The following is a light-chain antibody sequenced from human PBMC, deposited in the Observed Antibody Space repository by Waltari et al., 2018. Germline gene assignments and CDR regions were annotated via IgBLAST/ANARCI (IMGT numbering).Light chain of an antibody. Sequence: QSALTQPASVSGSPGQSIPISCSGVGSAVGACADVSWHQHHPGKAPQVIIYDVTNRPSGVSYRFSASKSANTASLTISRLQPEDEADYYCSSQTLDGLVLFGGGTRLTVL. CDR3: SSQTLDGLVL. CDR1: GSAVGACAD. V-gene: IGLV2-14*03. CDR2: DVT. J-gene: IGLJ2*01.